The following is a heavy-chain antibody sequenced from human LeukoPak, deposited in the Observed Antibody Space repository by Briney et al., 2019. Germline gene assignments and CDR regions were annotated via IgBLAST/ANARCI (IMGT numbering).Heavy chain of an antibody. CDR1: GFTFSIYA. CDR3: VGERSGTYYFAF. J-gene: IGHJ4*02. Sequence: GGSLRLSCAASGFTFSIYAMPWVRQAPGKGLEWVAVISDDGRNKDYADSVKGRFTISRDNSQNTLYVDMNSLRDEDTAVYYCVGERSGTYYFAFWGQGTLVTVSS. D-gene: IGHD1-26*01. V-gene: IGHV3-30*01. CDR2: ISDDGRNK.